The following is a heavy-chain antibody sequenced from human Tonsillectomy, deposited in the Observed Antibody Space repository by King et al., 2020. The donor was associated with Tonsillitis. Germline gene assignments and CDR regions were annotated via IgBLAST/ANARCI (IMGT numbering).Heavy chain of an antibody. CDR2: IKQDGSEK. V-gene: IGHV3-7*01. D-gene: IGHD3-22*01. CDR1: GFTFSNYW. CDR3: ATLAGYYDA. J-gene: IGHJ5*02. Sequence: VQLVESGGGLVQPGGSLRLSCAASGFTFSNYWMSWVRQAPGKGLEWVANIKQDGSEKYYVDSEKGRFTISRDNAKNSLYLQMNSLRAEDTAVYYCATLAGYYDAWGQGTLVTVSS.